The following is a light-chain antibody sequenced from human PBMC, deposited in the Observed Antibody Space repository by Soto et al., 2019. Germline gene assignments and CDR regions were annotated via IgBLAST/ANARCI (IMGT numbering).Light chain of an antibody. Sequence: DLPMTQSPSSLSASVGDRVTITCRASQSISGYLNWYQQKPGKAPTLLIYAASSLQSGVPSRFSGSGSGTDFTLTISSLQPEDFATYHCQQSSSTPWTFGQGTRVEI. CDR3: QQSSSTPWT. CDR2: AAS. J-gene: IGKJ1*01. CDR1: QSISGY. V-gene: IGKV1-39*01.